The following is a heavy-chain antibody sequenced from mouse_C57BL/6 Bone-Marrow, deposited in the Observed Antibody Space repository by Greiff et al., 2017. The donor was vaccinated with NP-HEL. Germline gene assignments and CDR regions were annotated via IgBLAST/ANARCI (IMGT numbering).Heavy chain of an antibody. CDR1: GFNIKDYY. Sequence: EVQLQQSGAELVKPGASVKLSCTASGFNIKDYYMHWVKQRTEQGLEWIGRIDPEDGETKHAPKFQGKATITADTSSNTAYLQLSSLTSEDTAVYYCARPSWYFDVWGTGTTVTVSS. V-gene: IGHV14-2*01. CDR3: ARPSWYFDV. J-gene: IGHJ1*03. CDR2: IDPEDGET.